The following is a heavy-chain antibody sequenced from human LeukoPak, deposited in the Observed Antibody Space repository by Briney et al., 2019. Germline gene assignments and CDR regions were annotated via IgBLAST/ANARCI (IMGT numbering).Heavy chain of an antibody. CDR1: GASIGGRNYY. V-gene: IGHV4-39*01. CDR2: IFYSGNT. J-gene: IGHJ6*03. D-gene: IGHD3-10*01. Sequence: SETLSLTRTVSGASIGGRNYYWGWIRQTPGKGLEWIGNIFYSGNTYYNPSLKSRVTISIDSSKNHFSLELSSVTAADTAVYYCARHGSPIPGDYYDLDVWGKGTTVIVSS. CDR3: ARHGSPIPGDYYDLDV.